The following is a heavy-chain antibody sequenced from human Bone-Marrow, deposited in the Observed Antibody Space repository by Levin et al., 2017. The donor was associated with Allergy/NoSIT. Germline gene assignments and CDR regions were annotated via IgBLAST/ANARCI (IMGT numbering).Heavy chain of an antibody. CDR3: ARPYGDYGGFWFDP. V-gene: IGHV1-69*06. J-gene: IGHJ5*02. CDR2: IIPIFGTA. D-gene: IGHD4-17*01. Sequence: KISCKASGGTFSSYAISWVRQAPGQGLEWMGGIIPIFGTANYAQKFQGRVTITADKSTSTAYMELSSLRSEDTAVYYSARPYGDYGGFWFDPWGQGTLVTVSS. CDR1: GGTFSSYA.